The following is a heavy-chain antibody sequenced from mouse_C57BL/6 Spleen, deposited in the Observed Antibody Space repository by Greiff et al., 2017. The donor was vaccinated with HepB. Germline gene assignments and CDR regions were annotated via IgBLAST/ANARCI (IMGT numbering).Heavy chain of an antibody. CDR3: ARREDYYGSSWYFDV. V-gene: IGHV1-18*01. D-gene: IGHD1-1*01. CDR2: INPNNGGT. Sequence: EVQLQQSGPELVKPGASVKIPCKASGYTFTDYNMDWVKQSHGKSLEWIGDINPNNGGTNYNEKFKGKATLTVDKSSSTAYMELRSLTSEDTAVYYGARREDYYGSSWYFDVWGTGTTVTVSS. J-gene: IGHJ1*03. CDR1: GYTFTDYN.